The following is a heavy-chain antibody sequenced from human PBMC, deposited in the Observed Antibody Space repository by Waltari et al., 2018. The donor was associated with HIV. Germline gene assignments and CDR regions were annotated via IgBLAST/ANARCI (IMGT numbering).Heavy chain of an antibody. CDR1: RFTFSDYY. D-gene: IGHD2-15*01. CDR3: ARDVSPDYSPAYAFDL. V-gene: IGHV3-11*05. J-gene: IGHJ3*01. Sequence: QVQLVESGGGLVEPGGSLRLSCAASRFTFSDYYMSWIRQAPGKGLEWVSYISSSSSYTNYADSVKGRFIISRDNAKNSLSLQMNSLRAEDTAVYYCARDVSPDYSPAYAFDLWGQGTMVTVSS. CDR2: ISSSSSYT.